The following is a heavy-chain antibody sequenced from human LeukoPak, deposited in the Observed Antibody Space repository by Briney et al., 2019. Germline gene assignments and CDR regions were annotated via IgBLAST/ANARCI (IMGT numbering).Heavy chain of an antibody. CDR1: GFTFGSYA. Sequence: PGGSLRLSCAATGFTFGSYAMSWVRQAPGKGLEWVSAISGSGGSTYYADSVKGRFTISRGNSKNTLYLQMNSLRAEDTAVYYCAKDWERAAAESYYFDYWGQGTLVTVSS. CDR2: ISGSGGST. J-gene: IGHJ4*02. D-gene: IGHD6-13*01. CDR3: AKDWERAAAESYYFDY. V-gene: IGHV3-23*01.